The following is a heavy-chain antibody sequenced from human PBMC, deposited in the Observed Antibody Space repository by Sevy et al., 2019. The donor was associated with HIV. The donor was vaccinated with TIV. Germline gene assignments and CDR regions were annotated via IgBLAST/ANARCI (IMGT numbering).Heavy chain of an antibody. V-gene: IGHV3-7*01. Sequence: GGSLRLSCAASGFTFSSYWMSWVRQAPGKGLEWVANIKQDGSEKYYVDSEKGRFTISRDNSKNSLYLQMNSLRAEDTAVYYCARGGYYYDSSGYHHDPFDYWGQGTLVTVSS. D-gene: IGHD3-22*01. CDR3: ARGGYYYDSSGYHHDPFDY. CDR1: GFTFSSYW. J-gene: IGHJ4*02. CDR2: IKQDGSEK.